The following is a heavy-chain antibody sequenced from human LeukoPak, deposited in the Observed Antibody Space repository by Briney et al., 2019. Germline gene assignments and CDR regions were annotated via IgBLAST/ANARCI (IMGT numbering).Heavy chain of an antibody. J-gene: IGHJ4*02. D-gene: IGHD2-15*01. CDR2: IKKTGSET. CDR1: GFTVSSKY. V-gene: IGHV3-7*01. CDR3: AREDGYCSGGNCYSYFDS. Sequence: GGSLRLSCAASGFTVSSKYMSWVRQAPGKGLEWVAYIKKTGSETYYVDSVKGRFTITRDNTRNSLFLQMYSLRAEDTAVYFCAREDGYCSGGNCYSYFDSWGQGTLVTVSS.